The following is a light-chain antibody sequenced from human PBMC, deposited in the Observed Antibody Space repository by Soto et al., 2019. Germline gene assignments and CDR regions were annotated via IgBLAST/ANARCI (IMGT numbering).Light chain of an antibody. CDR1: QSITNS. Sequence: DIPMTQSPSSLSASVGDRVTITCRASQSITNSLNWYQHKPGKAPTLVVYAASSLQSGVTSRFSGSGSGTDFTLTISSLQPQDFATYFCQQGHSMPFTFGPGTKVDIK. V-gene: IGKV1-39*01. CDR3: QQGHSMPFT. J-gene: IGKJ3*01. CDR2: AAS.